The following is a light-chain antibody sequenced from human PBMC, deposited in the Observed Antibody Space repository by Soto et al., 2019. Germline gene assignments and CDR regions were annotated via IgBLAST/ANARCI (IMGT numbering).Light chain of an antibody. Sequence: EIVMTQSPATLSVSPGERATLSCRASRSVSSNLAWYQQKPGQAPRLLIYGASTRATGIPARFSGSGSGTEFTLTISSLQSEDFAVYYCQQYSNWPPWTFGQGTKVDI. J-gene: IGKJ1*01. CDR3: QQYSNWPPWT. CDR1: RSVSSN. CDR2: GAS. V-gene: IGKV3-15*01.